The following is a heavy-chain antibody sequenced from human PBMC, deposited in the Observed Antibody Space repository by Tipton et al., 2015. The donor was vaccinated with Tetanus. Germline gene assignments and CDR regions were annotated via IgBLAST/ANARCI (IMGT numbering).Heavy chain of an antibody. CDR2: SWYDGTDK. J-gene: IGHJ4*02. Sequence: SGFIFSSYGIHWVRQAPGKGLEWAAVSWYDGTDKYYADSVKGRFTISRNNSKNTLYLQMNSLRAEDTAVYYCAREADCSGGSCFSGDFDNWGQGTQVTVSS. CDR1: GFIFSSYG. CDR3: AREADCSGGSCFSGDFDN. V-gene: IGHV3-33*01. D-gene: IGHD2-15*01.